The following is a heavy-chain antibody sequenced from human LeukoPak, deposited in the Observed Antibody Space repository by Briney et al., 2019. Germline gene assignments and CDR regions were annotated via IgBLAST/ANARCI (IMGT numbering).Heavy chain of an antibody. D-gene: IGHD2-8*01. Sequence: SQTLSLTCAISGDIVSSKSAAWNWIRQSPSRGLEWLGRTYYRSKWSSGYAESVKSRITVNPDTSKNQFSLQLRSVTPEDTAVYYCARDLGYCTNGVCHTRFDYWGQGTLVAVSS. CDR1: GDIVSSKSAA. CDR3: ARDLGYCTNGVCHTRFDY. CDR2: TYYRSKWSS. J-gene: IGHJ4*02. V-gene: IGHV6-1*01.